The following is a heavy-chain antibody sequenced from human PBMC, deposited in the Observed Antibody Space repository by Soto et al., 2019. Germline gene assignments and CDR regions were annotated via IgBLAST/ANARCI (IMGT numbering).Heavy chain of an antibody. J-gene: IGHJ4*02. CDR1: GGSFSGYY. V-gene: IGHV4-34*01. CDR2: INHSGST. Sequence: PSETLSLTCAVYGGSFSGYYWSWIRQPPGKGLEWIGEINHSGSTNYNPSLKSRVTISVDTSKNQFSLKLSSVTAADTAVYYCARGPRYYDFWSGYLDYWGQGTLVTVYS. CDR3: ARGPRYYDFWSGYLDY. D-gene: IGHD3-3*01.